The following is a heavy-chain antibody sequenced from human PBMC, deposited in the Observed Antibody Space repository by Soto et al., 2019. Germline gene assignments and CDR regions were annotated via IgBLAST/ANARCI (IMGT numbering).Heavy chain of an antibody. CDR2: IYYSGST. J-gene: IGHJ4*02. D-gene: IGHD4-17*01. CDR3: ASPGGGFRYGELGY. Sequence: SETLSLTCTVSGGSISSSSYYWGWIRQPPGKGLEWIGSIYYSGSTYYNPSLKSRVTISVDTSKNQFSLKLSSVTAADTAAYYCASPGGGFRYGELGYWGQGTLVTVSS. CDR1: GGSISSSSYY. V-gene: IGHV4-39*01.